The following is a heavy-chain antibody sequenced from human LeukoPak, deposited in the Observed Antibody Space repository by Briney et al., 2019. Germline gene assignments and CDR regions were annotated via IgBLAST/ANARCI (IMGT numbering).Heavy chain of an antibody. CDR1: GFSFSNYG. V-gene: IGHV3-33*01. CDR2: IWYDGSNK. D-gene: IGHD3-16*01. CDR3: ARSNNGGWGYCDY. Sequence: AGGSLRLSCAASGFSFSNYGMHWVRQAPGEGLEWVAVIWYDGSNKYYADSVKGRFTISRDNSKNTLYVQMSSLRAEDTAVYYCARSNNGGWGYCDYWGQGSLVTVSS. J-gene: IGHJ4*02.